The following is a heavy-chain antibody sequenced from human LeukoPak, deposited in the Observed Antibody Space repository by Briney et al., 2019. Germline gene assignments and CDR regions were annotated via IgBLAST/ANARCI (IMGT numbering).Heavy chain of an antibody. J-gene: IGHJ5*02. CDR1: GGPIISYY. CDR2: THSSGNT. CDR3: AREAQWELLGYGFSNWFDP. D-gene: IGHD1-26*01. Sequence: PSETLSLTCTVSGGPIISYYWSWIRQPPGKGLEWIAYTHSSGNTGYNPSLKSRVTISLDTSKNHFSLKVTSVTAADTAVYYCAREAQWELLGYGFSNWFDPWGQGTLVTVSS. V-gene: IGHV4-59*12.